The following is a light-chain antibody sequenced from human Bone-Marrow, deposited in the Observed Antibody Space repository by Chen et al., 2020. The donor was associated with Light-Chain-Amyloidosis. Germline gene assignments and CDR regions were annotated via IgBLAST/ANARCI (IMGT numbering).Light chain of an antibody. V-gene: IGLV3-21*02. Sequence: SYVLTQPSSVSVAPGQTATIACGGYNIGTTSVHWYQQTPGQAPLLVVCDDRDRPSGIPGRLSGSNSGNAATLTISRVEAGDEADYYCQVWDRSSDRPVFGGGTKLTVL. CDR2: DDR. J-gene: IGLJ3*02. CDR3: QVWDRSSDRPV. CDR1: NIGTTS.